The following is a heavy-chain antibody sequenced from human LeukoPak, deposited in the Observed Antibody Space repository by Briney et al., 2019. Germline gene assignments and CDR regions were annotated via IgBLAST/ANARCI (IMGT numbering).Heavy chain of an antibody. D-gene: IGHD3-22*01. CDR1: GGSISSSSYY. Sequence: SETLSLTCTVSGGSISSSSYYWGWIRQPPGKGLEWIGSIYYSGSTYYNPSLKSRVTISVDTSKNQFSLKLSSVTAADTAVYYCARHDSSGYYYLVGYFDYWGQGTLVTVSS. V-gene: IGHV4-39*01. CDR3: ARHDSSGYYYLVGYFDY. CDR2: IYYSGST. J-gene: IGHJ4*02.